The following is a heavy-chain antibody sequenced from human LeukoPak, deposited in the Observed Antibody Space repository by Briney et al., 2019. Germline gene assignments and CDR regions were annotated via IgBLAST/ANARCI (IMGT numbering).Heavy chain of an antibody. J-gene: IGHJ3*02. CDR3: ARVFGSGYDFRGAFDI. D-gene: IGHD5-12*01. CDR2: IYYTGSN. Sequence: PSETLSLTCAVSGVSISTYYWTWVRQPPGKGLEWIGYIYYTGSNKYNPSLKSRVTISVDTSKIHFSPKLMSVTAADTAVYYCARVFGSGYDFRGAFDIWGQGTMVTVSS. V-gene: IGHV4-59*01. CDR1: GVSISTYY.